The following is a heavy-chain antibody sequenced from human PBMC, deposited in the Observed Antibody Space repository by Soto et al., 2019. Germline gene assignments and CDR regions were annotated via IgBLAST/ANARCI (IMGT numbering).Heavy chain of an antibody. V-gene: IGHV5-51*01. Sequence: PGESLKISCKGSGYSFTSYWIGWVRQMPGKGLEWMGIIYPGDSDTRYSPSFQGQVTISADNSKNTLYLQMGSLRAEDMAVYYCARNYGGNSYAFDIWGQGTMVTVSS. CDR3: ARNYGGNSYAFDI. D-gene: IGHD2-21*02. CDR1: GYSFTSYW. J-gene: IGHJ3*02. CDR2: IYPGDSDT.